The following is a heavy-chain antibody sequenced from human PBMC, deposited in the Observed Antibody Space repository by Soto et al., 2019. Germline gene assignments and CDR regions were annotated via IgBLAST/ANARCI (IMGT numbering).Heavy chain of an antibody. V-gene: IGHV4-59*01. CDR1: EGSSVGFG. J-gene: IGHJ5*02. Sequence: LQLHSLRSTVVEGSSVGFGGRWIMQQPGKGLEWIGYIYYSGSTNYNPSLKSRVTISVDTSKNQFSLKLSSVTAADTAVYYCARVVQDYYASSGYFWFDPSDQVTLVTLSS. CDR2: IYYSGST. D-gene: IGHD3-22*01. CDR3: ARVVQDYYASSGYFWFDP.